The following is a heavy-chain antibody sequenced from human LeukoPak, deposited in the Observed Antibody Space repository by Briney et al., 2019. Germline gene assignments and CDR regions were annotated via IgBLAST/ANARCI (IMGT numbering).Heavy chain of an antibody. CDR3: ARSRFLDV. CDR1: GYTFTPIG. J-gene: IGHJ6*04. V-gene: IGHV1-18*01. D-gene: IGHD3-3*01. Sequence: ASVKVSCKTSGYTFTPIGISWVRQAPAQALEWMVWLNTYNGNANYAQKLQGRVTMTTDTSTSTAYMDLRSLRSDDTAVYYCARSRFLDVWGKGTTVTVSS. CDR2: LNTYNGNA.